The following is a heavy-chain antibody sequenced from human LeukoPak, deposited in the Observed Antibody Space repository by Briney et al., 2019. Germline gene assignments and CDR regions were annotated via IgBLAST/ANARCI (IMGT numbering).Heavy chain of an antibody. CDR3: AKLAQYSYDSWTGHKENWFDP. Sequence: SVKVSCKASGGTFSSYAISWVRQAPGQGLEWMGGIIPIFGTANYAQKFQGRVTITADESTSTAYMELSSLRSEDTAVYYCAKLAQYSYDSWTGHKENWFDPWGQGTLVTVSS. J-gene: IGHJ5*02. CDR2: IIPIFGTA. D-gene: IGHD3-3*01. CDR1: GGTFSSYA. V-gene: IGHV1-69*01.